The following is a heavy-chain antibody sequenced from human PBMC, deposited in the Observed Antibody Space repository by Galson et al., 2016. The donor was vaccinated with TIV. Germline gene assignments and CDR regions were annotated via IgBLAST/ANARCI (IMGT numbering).Heavy chain of an antibody. Sequence: SVKASCKASGYTFSAYYVPWVRQAPGQGLVWMGWITPNTGGPNYAQKFQGRVSMTRDKSISTAYMELTRLKSDDTALYYCARDGSYGLDVWGQGTTVTVSS. CDR3: ARDGSYGLDV. J-gene: IGHJ6*02. CDR2: ITPNTGGP. V-gene: IGHV1-2*02. CDR1: GYTFSAYY.